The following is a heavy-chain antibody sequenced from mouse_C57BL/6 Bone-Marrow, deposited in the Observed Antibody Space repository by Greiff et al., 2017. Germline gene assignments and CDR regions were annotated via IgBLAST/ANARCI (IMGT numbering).Heavy chain of an antibody. CDR2: IDPETGGT. CDR3: TRDYGSSEYYFDD. J-gene: IGHJ2*01. Sequence: QVQLQQSGAELVRPGASVTLSCKASGYTFTDYEMHWVKQTPVHGLEWIGAIDPETGGTAYNQKFKGKAILTADKSSSTAYMELRSLTSEDSAVYYCTRDYGSSEYYFDDWGQGTTLTVSS. V-gene: IGHV1-15*01. CDR1: GYTFTDYE. D-gene: IGHD1-1*01.